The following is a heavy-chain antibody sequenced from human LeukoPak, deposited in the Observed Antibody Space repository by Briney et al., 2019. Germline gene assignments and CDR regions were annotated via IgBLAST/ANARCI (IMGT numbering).Heavy chain of an antibody. CDR3: ARDRGYTVTPRYYYYGMDV. J-gene: IGHJ6*02. D-gene: IGHD4-11*01. CDR1: GGSISSYY. Sequence: SETLSLTCTVSGGSISSYYWSWIRQPPGKGLEWIGYIYYSGSTNYNPSLKSRVTISVDTSKTQFSLKLSSVTAADTAVYYCARDRGYTVTPRYYYYGMDVWGQGTTVTVSS. CDR2: IYYSGST. V-gene: IGHV4-59*01.